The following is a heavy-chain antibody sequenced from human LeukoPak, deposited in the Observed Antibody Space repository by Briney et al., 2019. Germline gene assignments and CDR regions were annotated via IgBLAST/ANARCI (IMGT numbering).Heavy chain of an antibody. V-gene: IGHV6-1*01. D-gene: IGHD3-9*01. CDR3: ARVVFDQRPSRWDYYYYMDV. Sequence: SQTLSLTCAISGDSVSSNSAAWNWIRQSPSRGLEWLGRTYYRSKWYNDYAVSVKSRITINPDTSKNQFSLQLNSVTPEDTAVYYCARVVFDQRPSRWDYYYYMDVWGEGTTVTISS. CDR2: TYYRSKWYN. J-gene: IGHJ6*03. CDR1: GDSVSSNSAA.